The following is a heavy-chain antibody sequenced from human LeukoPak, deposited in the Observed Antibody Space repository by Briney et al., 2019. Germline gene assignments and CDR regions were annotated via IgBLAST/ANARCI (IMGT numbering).Heavy chain of an antibody. CDR3: ARGEYYGSGDQYNWFDP. V-gene: IGHV1-69*06. J-gene: IGHJ5*02. CDR2: IIPIFGTA. Sequence: SVKVSCKASGGTFSSYAISWVRQAPGQGLEWMGGIIPIFGTANYAQKFQGRVTITADKPTSTAYMELSSLRSEDTAVYYCARGEYYGSGDQYNWFDPWGQGTLVTVSS. D-gene: IGHD3-10*01. CDR1: GGTFSSYA.